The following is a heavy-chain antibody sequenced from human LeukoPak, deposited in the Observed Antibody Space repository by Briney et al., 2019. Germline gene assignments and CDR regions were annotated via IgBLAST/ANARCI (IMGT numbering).Heavy chain of an antibody. CDR2: IYYSGST. CDR3: ARAVGCSGGSCYRLFDY. J-gene: IGHJ4*02. D-gene: IGHD2-15*01. Sequence: SETLSLTCTVSGGSISSYYWSWIRQPPGKGLEWIGYIYYSGSTNYNPSLKSRVTIPVDTSKNQFSLKLSSVTAADTAVYYCARAVGCSGGSCYRLFDYWGQGTLVTVSS. V-gene: IGHV4-59*01. CDR1: GGSISSYY.